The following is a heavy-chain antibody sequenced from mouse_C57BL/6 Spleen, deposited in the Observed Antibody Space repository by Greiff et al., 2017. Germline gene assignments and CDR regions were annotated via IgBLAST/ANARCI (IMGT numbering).Heavy chain of an antibody. CDR1: GYAFSSSW. CDR3: ARKYYSNPCAY. Sequence: SGPELVKPGASVKISCKASGYAFSSSWMNWVQQRPGKGLEWIGRIYPGDGDTNYNGTFKGKATLTAAKSSSTAYMQLSILTSEDSAVYFCARKYYSNPCAYWGQGTLVTVAA. D-gene: IGHD2-5*01. J-gene: IGHJ3*01. CDR2: IYPGDGDT. V-gene: IGHV1-82*01.